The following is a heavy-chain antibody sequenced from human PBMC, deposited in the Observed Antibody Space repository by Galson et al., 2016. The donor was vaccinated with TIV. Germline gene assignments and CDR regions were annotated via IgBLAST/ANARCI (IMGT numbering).Heavy chain of an antibody. J-gene: IGHJ4*02. CDR2: ASTTSSLI. V-gene: IGHV3-48*01. D-gene: IGHD5-24*01. CDR3: AREGRDGYNPYFDY. Sequence: MTWVRQAPGKGLEWISYASTTSSLIYYADSVRGRFTISRDNAKNSLYLQMNSLRADDTAVYYCAREGRDGYNPYFDYWGQGTLVTVSS.